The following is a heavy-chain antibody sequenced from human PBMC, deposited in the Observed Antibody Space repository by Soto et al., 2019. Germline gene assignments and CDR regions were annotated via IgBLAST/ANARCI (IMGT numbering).Heavy chain of an antibody. Sequence: SETLSLTCTVSGGSISSYYWSWIRQPPGKGLEWIGFIYYSGSTEYNPSLKSRVTISVDASKNQFSLKLSSVTATDTAVYYCVRHMSGGQYLALDYWGQGALVTVSS. V-gene: IGHV4-59*08. D-gene: IGHD2-2*01. CDR2: IYYSGST. CDR3: VRHMSGGQYLALDY. CDR1: GGSISSYY. J-gene: IGHJ4*02.